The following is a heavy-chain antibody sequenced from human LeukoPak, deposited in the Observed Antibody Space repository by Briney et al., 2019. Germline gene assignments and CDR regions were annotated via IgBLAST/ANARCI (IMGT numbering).Heavy chain of an antibody. J-gene: IGHJ4*02. Sequence: SETLSLTCAVYGGSFSGYYWSWIRQPPGKGLEWIGEINHSGSTNYNPSLKSRVTISVDTSKNQFSLKLSSVTAADTAVYYCARQSRYSSGWYPHPFFDYWGQGTLVTVSS. CDR2: INHSGST. CDR3: ARQSRYSSGWYPHPFFDY. V-gene: IGHV4-34*01. CDR1: GGSFSGYY. D-gene: IGHD6-19*01.